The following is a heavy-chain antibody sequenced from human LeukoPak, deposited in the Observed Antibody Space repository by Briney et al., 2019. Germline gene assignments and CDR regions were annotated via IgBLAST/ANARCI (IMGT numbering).Heavy chain of an antibody. CDR3: ARELPITMVRGPLIDY. CDR2: ISSSSSYI. D-gene: IGHD3-10*01. J-gene: IGHJ4*02. CDR1: GFTFSSYS. Sequence: GGSLRLSCAASGFTFSSYSMNWVRQAPGKGLEWVSSISSSSSYIYYADSVKGRFTISRDNAKNSLYLQMNSLRAEDTAVYYCARELPITMVRGPLIDYWGQGTLVTVSS. V-gene: IGHV3-21*01.